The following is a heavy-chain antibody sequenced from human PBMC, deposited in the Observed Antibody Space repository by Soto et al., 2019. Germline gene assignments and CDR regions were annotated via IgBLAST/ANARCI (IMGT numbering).Heavy chain of an antibody. CDR1: GGSISSGGYY. CDR3: ARVGYDILTGYPYWFDP. J-gene: IGHJ5*02. Sequence: QVQLQESGPGLVKPSQTLSLTCTVSGGSISSGGYYWSWIRQHPGKGLEWIGYIYYSGSTYYNPSLKSRVTISVDTSKNQFSLKLSSVTAADTAVYYCARVGYDILTGYPYWFDPWGQGTLVTVSS. D-gene: IGHD3-9*01. CDR2: IYYSGST. V-gene: IGHV4-31*03.